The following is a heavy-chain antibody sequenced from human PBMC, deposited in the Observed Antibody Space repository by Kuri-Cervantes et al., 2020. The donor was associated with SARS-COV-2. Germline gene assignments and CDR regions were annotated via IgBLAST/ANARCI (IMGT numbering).Heavy chain of an antibody. CDR1: GGSNSSSSYY. D-gene: IGHD6-19*01. CDR3: ATISASYSSGWYALY. J-gene: IGHJ4*02. CDR2: IYYSGST. V-gene: IGHV4-39*07. Sequence: SETLSLTCTVSGGSNSSSSYYWGWIRQPPGKGLEWIGSIYYSGSTYYNPSLKSRVTISVDTSKNQFSLKLSSVTAADTAVYYCATISASYSSGWYALYWGQGTLVTVSS.